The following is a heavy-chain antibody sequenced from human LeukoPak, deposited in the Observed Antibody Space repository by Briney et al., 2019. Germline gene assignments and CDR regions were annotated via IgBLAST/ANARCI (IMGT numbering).Heavy chain of an antibody. CDR2: AYPADSDT. J-gene: IGHJ4*02. V-gene: IGHV5-51*01. CDR3: ARRRTGLSFDY. CDR1: GYSFTSYW. D-gene: IGHD3-10*01. Sequence: GEALQISCKGSGYSFTSYWIAWVRQMPGKGLEGMGIAYPADSDTTYSPSFQGQVTISADKSISTAYLQWSSLKASDTAIYYCARRRTGLSFDYWGQGTLVTVSS.